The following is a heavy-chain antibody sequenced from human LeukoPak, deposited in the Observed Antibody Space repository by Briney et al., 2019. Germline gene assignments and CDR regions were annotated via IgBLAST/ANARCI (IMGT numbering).Heavy chain of an antibody. CDR2: IYTSGST. CDR3: ARDLGGWSAGYFDY. J-gene: IGHJ4*02. V-gene: IGHV4-4*07. CDR1: GGSISSYY. D-gene: IGHD6-19*01. Sequence: PSETLSLTCTVSGGSISSYYWSWIRQPARKGLEWIGRIYTSGSTNYNPSLKSRVTMSVDTSKNQFSLKLSSVTAADTAVYYCARDLGGWSAGYFDYWGQGTLVTVSS.